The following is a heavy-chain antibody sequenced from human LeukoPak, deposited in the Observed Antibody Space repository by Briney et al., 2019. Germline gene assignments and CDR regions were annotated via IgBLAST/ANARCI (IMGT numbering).Heavy chain of an antibody. Sequence: GSSVKVSCKASVYTFTSYYMHWVRQAPGQGLEGVGIINPSGGSTSCAQKFQGRVTMTRDMSTSTVYMELSSLRSEDTAVSYCARDQPLPLYYFDYWGQGTLVSVSS. D-gene: IGHD6-25*01. CDR3: ARDQPLPLYYFDY. CDR1: VYTFTSYY. V-gene: IGHV1-46*01. CDR2: INPSGGST. J-gene: IGHJ4*02.